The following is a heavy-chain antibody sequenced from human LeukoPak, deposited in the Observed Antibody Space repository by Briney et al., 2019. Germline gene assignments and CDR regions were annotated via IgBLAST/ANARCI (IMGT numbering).Heavy chain of an antibody. D-gene: IGHD3-10*01. Sequence: HPGGSLRLSCAASGFTFSSYGMSWVRQAPGKGLEWVSYISSSSTTIYYADSVKGRFTISRDNAKNSLYLQMNSLRAEDTAVYYCARDTYLWFGESNDYMDVWGKGTTVTVSS. J-gene: IGHJ6*03. V-gene: IGHV3-48*01. CDR3: ARDTYLWFGESNDYMDV. CDR1: GFTFSSYG. CDR2: ISSSSTTI.